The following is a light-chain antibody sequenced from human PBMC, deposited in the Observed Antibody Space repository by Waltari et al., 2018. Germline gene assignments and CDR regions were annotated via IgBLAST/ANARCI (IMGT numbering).Light chain of an antibody. Sequence: QSALPQPPSASGSPGQSVTISCPGTSSDVGGYNYVSWYQQYPGKAPNLMIYDVTKRPSGVPDRFSGSKSGNTASLTVSGLQAEDEADYYCSSYAGSAYVFGTGTKVTVL. V-gene: IGLV2-8*01. CDR1: SSDVGGYNY. J-gene: IGLJ1*01. CDR2: DVT. CDR3: SSYAGSAYV.